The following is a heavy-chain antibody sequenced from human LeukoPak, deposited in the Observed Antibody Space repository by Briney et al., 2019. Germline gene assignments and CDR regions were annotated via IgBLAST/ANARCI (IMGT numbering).Heavy chain of an antibody. CDR1: GGSFSGYY. D-gene: IGHD6-13*01. J-gene: IGHJ1*01. V-gene: IGHV4-34*01. Sequence: SETLSLTCAVYGGSFSGYYWSWIRQPPGKGLEWIGEINHSRSTNYNPSLKSRVTISVDTSKNQFSLKLSSVTAADTAVYYCARGGTQLVQEDGYFQHWGQGTLVTVSS. CDR2: INHSRST. CDR3: ARGGTQLVQEDGYFQH.